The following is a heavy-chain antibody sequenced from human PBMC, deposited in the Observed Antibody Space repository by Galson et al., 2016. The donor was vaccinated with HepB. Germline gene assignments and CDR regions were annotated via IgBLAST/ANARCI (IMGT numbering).Heavy chain of an antibody. D-gene: IGHD6-13*01. J-gene: IGHJ4*02. CDR1: GYIFTSYG. Sequence: SVKVSCKASGYIFTSYGISWVRQAPGQGLEWMGWISPKDGNTNYAQKLQGRVTMTTDTSTRTAYMELRSLRSDDTAVYFCARDWSGEQQVISDYWGQGTLVTVSS. CDR3: ARDWSGEQQVISDY. V-gene: IGHV1-18*04. CDR2: ISPKDGNT.